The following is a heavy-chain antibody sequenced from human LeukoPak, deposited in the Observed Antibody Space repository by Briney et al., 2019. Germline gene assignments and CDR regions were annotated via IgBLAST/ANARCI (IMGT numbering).Heavy chain of an antibody. D-gene: IGHD3-3*01. CDR2: INHSGST. J-gene: IGHJ5*02. CDR1: GGSFSGYY. V-gene: IGHV4-34*01. CDR3: ARLSTIFGVT. Sequence: SETLSLTCAVYGGSFSGYYWSWIRQPPGKGLEWIGEINHSGSTNYNPSLKSRVTISVDTSKNQFSLKLSSVTAADTAVYYCARLSTIFGVTWGQGTLVTVSS.